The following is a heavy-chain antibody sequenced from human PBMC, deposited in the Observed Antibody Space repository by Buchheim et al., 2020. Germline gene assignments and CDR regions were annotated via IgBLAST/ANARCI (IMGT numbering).Heavy chain of an antibody. V-gene: IGHV1-8*01. CDR2: MNPNSGNT. D-gene: IGHD3-3*01. CDR3: ARVNRYYDFWSGYYTYYYYGMDV. CDR1: GYTFTSYD. J-gene: IGHJ6*02. Sequence: QVQLVQSGAEVKKPGASVMVSCKASGYTFTSYDINWVRQATGQGLEWMGWMNPNSGNTGYAQKFQGRVTMTRNTSISTAYMELSSLRSEDTAVYYCARVNRYYDFWSGYYTYYYYGMDVWGQGTT.